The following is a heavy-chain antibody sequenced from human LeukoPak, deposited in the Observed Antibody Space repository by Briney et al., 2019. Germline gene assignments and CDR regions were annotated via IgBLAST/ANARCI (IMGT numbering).Heavy chain of an antibody. CDR3: VRSLRSADF. J-gene: IGHJ4*02. CDR1: GFSLSNYW. Sequence: GGSLRVSCAASGFSLSNYWMHWVRQAPGKGLMWVSQISPDGSQAFYADSVKGRFTISRDNAKNTLFLQMDSLRAEDTALYYCVRSLRSADFWGQGTLVSVSS. V-gene: IGHV3-74*01. CDR2: ISPDGSQA.